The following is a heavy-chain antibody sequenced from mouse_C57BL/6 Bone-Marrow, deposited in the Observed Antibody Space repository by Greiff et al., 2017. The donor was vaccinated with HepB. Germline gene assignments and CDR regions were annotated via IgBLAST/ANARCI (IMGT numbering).Heavy chain of an antibody. J-gene: IGHJ3*01. D-gene: IGHD4-1*01. Sequence: QVQLKESGAELARPGASVKLSCKASGYTFTSYGISWVKQRTGQGLEWIGEIYPRSGNTYYNEKFKGKATLTADKSSSTAYMELRSRTSEDSAVYFCANWDRFAYWGQGTLVTVSA. CDR2: IYPRSGNT. CDR1: GYTFTSYG. CDR3: ANWDRFAY. V-gene: IGHV1-81*01.